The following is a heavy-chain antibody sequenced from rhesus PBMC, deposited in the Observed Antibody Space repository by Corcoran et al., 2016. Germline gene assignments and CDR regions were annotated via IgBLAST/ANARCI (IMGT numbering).Heavy chain of an antibody. CDR1: GGSISSNY. V-gene: IGHV4-160*01. J-gene: IGHJ4*01. Sequence: QVQLQESGPGLVKPSETLSLTCAVSGGSISSNYWSWIRQPPVKGLEWIGYIYGSRRTTYYNPPLKSRVTISTDSSTNPFSLKLSSVTAAATAVYYCARRRGGPNSGLDYWGQGVLVTVSS. CDR3: ARRRGGPNSGLDY. CDR2: IYGSRRTT. D-gene: IGHD1-44*01.